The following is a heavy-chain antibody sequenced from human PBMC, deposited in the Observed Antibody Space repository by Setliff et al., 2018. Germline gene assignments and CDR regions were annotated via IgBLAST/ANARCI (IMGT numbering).Heavy chain of an antibody. CDR2: IYRSGST. J-gene: IGHJ5*02. CDR1: GYSISSGYY. D-gene: IGHD2-15*01. Sequence: SETLSLTCAVSGYSISSGYYWGWIRQAPGKGLEWIASIYRSGSTYYNPSLKSRVTISVDTSKNQFSLKLSSVTAADTAVYYCARLYIVVVVAATPAWFDPWGQGTLVTVSS. CDR3: ARLYIVVVVAATPAWFDP. V-gene: IGHV4-38-2*01.